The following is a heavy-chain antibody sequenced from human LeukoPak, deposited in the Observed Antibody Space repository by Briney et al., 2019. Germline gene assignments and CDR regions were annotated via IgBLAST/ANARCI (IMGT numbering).Heavy chain of an antibody. J-gene: IGHJ3*02. CDR2: INPNSGDT. Sequence: ASVKVSCKVFGYTFTGYYFHWVRQAPGQGPEWMGWINPNSGDTNYAQKFQGRVTMTWDTSISTAYMELSSLRSEDTAVYYCATPHPLGYCSSTSCPYDAFDIWGQGTMVTVSS. D-gene: IGHD2-2*01. V-gene: IGHV1-2*02. CDR1: GYTFTGYY. CDR3: ATPHPLGYCSSTSCPYDAFDI.